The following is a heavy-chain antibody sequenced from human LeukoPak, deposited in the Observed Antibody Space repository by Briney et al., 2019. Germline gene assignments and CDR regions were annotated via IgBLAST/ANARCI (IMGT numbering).Heavy chain of an antibody. D-gene: IGHD6-19*01. V-gene: IGHV3-23*01. CDR2: ISGSGGST. CDR3: ANSRQWLATGNFDY. Sequence: PGGSLRLSCAASGFTFSSYAMSWVRQAPGKGLEWVSAISGSGGSTYYADSVKGRFTISRHNSKKTLYLQINSLRAEDTAVYYCANSRQWLATGNFDYWGQGTLVTVSS. J-gene: IGHJ4*02. CDR1: GFTFSSYA.